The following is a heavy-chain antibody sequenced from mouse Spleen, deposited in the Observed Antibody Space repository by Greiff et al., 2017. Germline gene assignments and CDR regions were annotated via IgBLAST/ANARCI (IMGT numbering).Heavy chain of an antibody. CDR3: ARQDYGYGRYFDV. CDR1: GFTFSDYY. CDR2: ISNGGGST. J-gene: IGHJ1*01. D-gene: IGHD1-2*01. Sequence: EVKVVESGGGLVQPGGSLKLSCATSGFTFSDYYMYWVRQTPEKRLEWVAYISNGGGSTYYPDTVKGRFTISRDNAKNTLYLQMSRLKSEDTAMYYCARQDYGYGRYFDVWGAGTTVTVSS. V-gene: IGHV5-12*02.